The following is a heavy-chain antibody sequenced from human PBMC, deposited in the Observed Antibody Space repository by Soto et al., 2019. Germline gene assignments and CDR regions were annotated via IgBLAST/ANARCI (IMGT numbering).Heavy chain of an antibody. CDR3: AKEGGTTPYYYYGMDV. Sequence: QTGGSLRLSCAASGFTFSSYGMHWVRQAPGKGLEWVAVISYDGSNKYYADSVKGRFTISRDNSKNTLYLQMNSLRAEDTAVYYCAKEGGTTPYYYYGMDVWGQGTTVTVSS. CDR1: GFTFSSYG. CDR2: ISYDGSNK. J-gene: IGHJ6*02. D-gene: IGHD1-1*01. V-gene: IGHV3-30*18.